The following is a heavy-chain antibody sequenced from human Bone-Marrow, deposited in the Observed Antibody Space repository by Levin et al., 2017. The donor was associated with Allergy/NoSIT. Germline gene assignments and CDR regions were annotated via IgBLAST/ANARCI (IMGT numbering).Heavy chain of an antibody. CDR2: TYSGGST. V-gene: IGHV3-66*01. Sequence: LSLTCAASGFSVSDNSMTWVRQAPGKGLEWVSVTYSGGSTYYADSVKGRFTVSRDISTNRLFLQMNSLRAEDTAVYYCARDTSMIRGGSAFDIWGQGTMVTVSS. CDR1: GFSVSDNS. CDR3: ARDTSMIRGGSAFDI. D-gene: IGHD3-10*01. J-gene: IGHJ3*02.